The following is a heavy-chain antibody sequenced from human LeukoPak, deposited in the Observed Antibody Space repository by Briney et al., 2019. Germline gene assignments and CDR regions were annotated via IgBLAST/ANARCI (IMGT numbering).Heavy chain of an antibody. CDR3: ARGMGVLVPAATWFDP. CDR2: INPNSGGT. J-gene: IGHJ5*02. D-gene: IGHD2-2*01. CDR1: GYTFIAYY. V-gene: IGHV1-2*02. Sequence: ASVKVSCKASGYTFIAYYMHWVRQVPGQGLEWMGWINPNSGGTNYALKFQGRVTMTRDTSISTAYMDLSRLRSDDTAVYYCARGMGVLVPAATWFDPWGQGTLVTVSS.